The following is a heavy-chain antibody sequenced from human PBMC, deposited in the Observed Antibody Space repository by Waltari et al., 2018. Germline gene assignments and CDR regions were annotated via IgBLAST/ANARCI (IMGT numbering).Heavy chain of an antibody. CDR2: IYYSGST. D-gene: IGHD2-2*01. CDR3: ARHVSGYCSSTSCHSDY. Sequence: QLQLQESGPGLVKPSETLSLICTVSGGSISSSSYYWGWIRQPPGEGLEWIGSIYYSGSTYYNPSLTSRVTISVETSRNQFSLKLSSVTAADTAVYYCARHVSGYCSSTSCHSDYWGQGTLVTVSS. V-gene: IGHV4-39*01. CDR1: GGSISSSSYY. J-gene: IGHJ4*02.